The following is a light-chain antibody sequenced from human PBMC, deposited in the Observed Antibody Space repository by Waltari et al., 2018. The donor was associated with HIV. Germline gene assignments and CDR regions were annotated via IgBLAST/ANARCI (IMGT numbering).Light chain of an antibody. CDR1: SSAVGIYNL. CDR2: EGS. V-gene: IGLV2-23*01. J-gene: IGLJ2*01. Sequence: QSALTQPASVSGSPGQSITIPCTGTSSAVGIYNLVSWYQQYPGKAPKLMIYEGSKRPSGVSNRFSGSKSGNTASLTISGLQTEDEADYYCCSYAGSFVVFGGGTKLTVL. CDR3: CSYAGSFVV.